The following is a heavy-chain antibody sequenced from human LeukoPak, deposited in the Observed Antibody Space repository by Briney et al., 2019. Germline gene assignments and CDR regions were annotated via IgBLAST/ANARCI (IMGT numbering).Heavy chain of an antibody. CDR2: ISSSGSTI. CDR3: ARDPYYYDSSGCFDY. Sequence: GGSPRLSCAASGFTFSSYEMNWVRQAPGKGLEWVAYISSSGSTIYYADSVKGRFTISRDNAKNSLYLQMNSLRAEDTAVYYCARDPYYYDSSGCFDYWGQGTLVTVSS. V-gene: IGHV3-48*03. CDR1: GFTFSSYE. J-gene: IGHJ4*02. D-gene: IGHD3-22*01.